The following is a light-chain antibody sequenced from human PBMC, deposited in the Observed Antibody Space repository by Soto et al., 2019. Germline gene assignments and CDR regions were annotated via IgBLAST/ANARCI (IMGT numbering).Light chain of an antibody. J-gene: IGKJ3*01. CDR1: PAISNY. CDR3: QQYNSYPLFT. CDR2: AAS. Sequence: DIQMTQSPSSLSASVGDRVTVTWRASPAISNYLAWFQQKPGIAPKSLIYAASGLQSGVPSKFSGSGSGTDLTLTTSSLQPEDFATYYCQQYNSYPLFTFGPGTKVDIK. V-gene: IGKV1-16*02.